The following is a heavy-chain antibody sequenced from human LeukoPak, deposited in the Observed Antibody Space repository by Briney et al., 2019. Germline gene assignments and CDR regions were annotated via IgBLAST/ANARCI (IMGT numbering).Heavy chain of an antibody. CDR1: AFTFASYA. D-gene: IGHD4-11*01. V-gene: IGHV3-23*01. CDR2: ISGSGGST. J-gene: IGHJ4*02. CDR3: AKGYTNVYYFDY. Sequence: GGSLRLSCAGSAFTFASYAMSWVRQAPGKGLEWVSAISGSGGSTYYADSVKGRFTISRDNSKNTLYLQMNSLRAEDTAVYYCAKGYTNVYYFDYWGQGSLVTVSS.